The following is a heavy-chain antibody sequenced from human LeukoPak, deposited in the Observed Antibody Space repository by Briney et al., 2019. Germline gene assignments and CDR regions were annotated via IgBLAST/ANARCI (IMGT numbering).Heavy chain of an antibody. V-gene: IGHV3-48*04. D-gene: IGHD6-13*01. J-gene: IGHJ3*02. CDR3: ARDYRSSSGRAFDI. CDR1: GFTFSTYS. Sequence: GGSLRLSCAASGFTFSTYSMNWVRQAPGKGLEWVSIISSSSSTIYYAGSVNGRFTISRDNAKNSLYLQMNSVRAEDTAVYYCARDYRSSSGRAFDIWGQGTMVTVSS. CDR2: ISSSSSTI.